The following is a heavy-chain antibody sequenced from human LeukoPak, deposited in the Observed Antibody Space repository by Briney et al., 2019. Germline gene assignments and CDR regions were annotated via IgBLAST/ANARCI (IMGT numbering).Heavy chain of an antibody. CDR3: ARDYYDSSGYAGSDAFDI. CDR1: GYTFIGYS. D-gene: IGHD3-22*01. CDR2: ITPYNGNT. J-gene: IGHJ3*02. V-gene: IGHV1-18*01. Sequence: GASVKVSCKASGYTFIGYSISWMRQAPGHGLEWMGWITPYNGNTNYVQNFQGRVTMTTDTSTSTAYMELRSLRSDDTAVYYCARDYYDSSGYAGSDAFDIWGQGTMVTVSS.